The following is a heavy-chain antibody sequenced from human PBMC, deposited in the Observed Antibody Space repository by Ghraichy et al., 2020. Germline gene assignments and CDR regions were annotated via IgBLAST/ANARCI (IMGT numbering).Heavy chain of an antibody. V-gene: IGHV4-39*01. Sequence: SETLSLTCTVSGGSISSSSYYWGWIRQPPGKGLEWIGSIYYSGSTYYNPSLKSRVTISVDTSKNQFSLKLSSVTAADTAVYYCARHYCSGGSCYHGGSKPWFDPWGQGTLVTVSS. CDR3: ARHYCSGGSCYHGGSKPWFDP. D-gene: IGHD2-15*01. J-gene: IGHJ5*02. CDR1: GGSISSSSYY. CDR2: IYYSGST.